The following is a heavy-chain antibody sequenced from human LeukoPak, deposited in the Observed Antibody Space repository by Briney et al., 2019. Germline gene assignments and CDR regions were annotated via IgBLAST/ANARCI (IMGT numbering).Heavy chain of an antibody. D-gene: IGHD3-10*01. J-gene: IGHJ5*02. CDR1: GFTSSSYG. CDR2: IWYDGSNK. CDR3: ARMYGSGSYYSP. Sequence: GGSLRLSCAASGFTSSSYGMHWVRQAPGKGLEWVAVIWYDGSNKYYADSVKGRFTISRDNSKNTLYLQMNSLRAEDTAVYYCARMYGSGSYYSPWGQGTLVTVSS. V-gene: IGHV3-33*01.